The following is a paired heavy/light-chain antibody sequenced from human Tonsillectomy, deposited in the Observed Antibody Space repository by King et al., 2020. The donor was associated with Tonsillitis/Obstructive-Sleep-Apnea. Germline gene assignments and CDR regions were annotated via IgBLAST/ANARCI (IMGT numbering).Heavy chain of an antibody. Sequence: QVQLVQSGAEVKKPGASVKVSCKASGYTFTSYYMHWVRQAPGQGLEWMGIINPSGGSTSYAQKFQGRVTMTRDTSTSTVYMELSSLRSEDTAVYYCARDLRSVDTAMVGAYYYYMDVWGKGTTVTVSS. CDR1: GYTFTSYY. CDR3: ARDLRSVDTAMVGAYYYYMDV. D-gene: IGHD5-18*01. V-gene: IGHV1-46*01. CDR2: INPSGGST. J-gene: IGHJ6*03.
Light chain of an antibody. CDR1: SGSIASNY. Sequence: NFMLTQPHSVSESPGKTVTISCTGSSGSIASNYVQWYQQRPGSAPTTVIYEDNQRPSGVPDRFSGSIDSSSNSASLTISGLKTEDEADYYCQSYDSSNWVFGGGTKLTVL. V-gene: IGLV6-57*02. J-gene: IGLJ3*02. CDR3: QSYDSSNWV. CDR2: EDN.